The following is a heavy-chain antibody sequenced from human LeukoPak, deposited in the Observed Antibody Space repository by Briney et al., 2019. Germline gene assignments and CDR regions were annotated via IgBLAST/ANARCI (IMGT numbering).Heavy chain of an antibody. Sequence: NPSETLSLTCTVSGGSISSYYWSWIRQPPGKGLEWIGYIYYSGSTNYNPSLKSRGTISVDTSKNQFSLKLSSVTAADTAVYYCARGRLGGSGSYYNVLDYWGQGTLVTVSS. CDR3: ARGRLGGSGSYYNVLDY. V-gene: IGHV4-59*01. J-gene: IGHJ4*02. CDR1: GGSISSYY. D-gene: IGHD3-10*01. CDR2: IYYSGST.